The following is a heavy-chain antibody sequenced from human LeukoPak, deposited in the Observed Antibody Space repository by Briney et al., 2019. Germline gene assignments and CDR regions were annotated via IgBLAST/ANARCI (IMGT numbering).Heavy chain of an antibody. CDR2: IYPGGSDT. J-gene: IGHJ6*03. CDR3: ARQGYSYASAYYYYYYMDV. D-gene: IGHD5-18*01. CDR1: GYSFTSYW. Sequence: GESLKISCKGSGYSFTSYWIGWVRQMPGKGLEWMGIIYPGGSDTRYSPSFQGQVTISADKSISTAYLQWSSLKASDTAMYYCARQGYSYASAYYYYYYMDVWGKGTTVTVSS. V-gene: IGHV5-51*01.